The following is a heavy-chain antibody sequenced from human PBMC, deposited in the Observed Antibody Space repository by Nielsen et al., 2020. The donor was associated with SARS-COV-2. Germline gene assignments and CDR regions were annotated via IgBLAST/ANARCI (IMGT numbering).Heavy chain of an antibody. V-gene: IGHV4-4*02. CDR1: GGSISSSNW. Sequence: SETLSLTCAVSGGSISSSNWWSWVRQPPGKGLEWIGEIYHSGSTNYNPSLKSRVTISVDKSKNQFSLKLSSVTAADTAVYYCARDGSSDAAYYFDYGGQGTLVTVSS. D-gene: IGHD3-22*01. CDR2: IYHSGST. J-gene: IGHJ4*02. CDR3: ARDGSSDAAYYFDY.